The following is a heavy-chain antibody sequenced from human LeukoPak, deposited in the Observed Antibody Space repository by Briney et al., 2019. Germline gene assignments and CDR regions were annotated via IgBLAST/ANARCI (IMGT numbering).Heavy chain of an antibody. J-gene: IGHJ5*02. CDR1: GFTFSSYA. CDR3: ARDRGYGDQPSWFDP. D-gene: IGHD5-12*01. V-gene: IGHV3-23*01. CDR2: ISGSGGST. Sequence: PGGSLRLSCAASGFTFSSYAMSWVRQAPGKGLEWVSGISGSGGSTNHADSVRGRFTISRDNSKNTLFLQMNSLRAEDTAVYYCARDRGYGDQPSWFDPWGQGTQVTVCS.